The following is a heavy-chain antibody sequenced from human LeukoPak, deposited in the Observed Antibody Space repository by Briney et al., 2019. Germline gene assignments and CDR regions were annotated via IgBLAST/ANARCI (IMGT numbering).Heavy chain of an antibody. J-gene: IGHJ4*02. CDR2: ISSSGSTI. Sequence: PGGSLRLSCAASGFTFSDYYMSWIRQAPGKGLEWVSYISSSGSTIYYADFVKGRFTISRDNAKNSLYLQMNSLRAEDTAVYYCARVFSSGWYYFDYWGQGTLVTVSS. CDR1: GFTFSDYY. D-gene: IGHD6-19*01. V-gene: IGHV3-11*04. CDR3: ARVFSSGWYYFDY.